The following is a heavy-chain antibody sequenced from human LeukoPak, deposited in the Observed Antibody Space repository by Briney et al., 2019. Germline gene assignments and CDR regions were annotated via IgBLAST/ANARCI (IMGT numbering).Heavy chain of an antibody. Sequence: GGSLRLSCAASGLTFSSYGMHWVRQAPGKGLEWVAVISYDGSNKYYADSVKGRFTISRDNSKNTLYLQMNSLRAEDTAVYYCAKNVRFGDYYYYYMDVWGKGTTVTVSS. CDR2: ISYDGSNK. D-gene: IGHD3-10*01. J-gene: IGHJ6*03. CDR3: AKNVRFGDYYYYYMDV. V-gene: IGHV3-30*18. CDR1: GLTFSSYG.